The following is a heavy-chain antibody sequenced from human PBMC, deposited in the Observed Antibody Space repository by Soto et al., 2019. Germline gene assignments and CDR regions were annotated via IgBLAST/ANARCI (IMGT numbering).Heavy chain of an antibody. CDR1: GDSIRTGDYY. J-gene: IGHJ4*02. D-gene: IGHD3-22*01. Sequence: QVQLQESGPGLVKPSQTLSLTCTVSGDSIRTGDYYWNWIRQSPGKGLEWIGCVYASGSTYYNLSLRGRVTMSIDTSKNPFSLELNSVTAADTAVFYCARGGERNSGFFDYWGRGTLVTVSS. CDR3: ARGGERNSGFFDY. V-gene: IGHV4-30-4*01. CDR2: VYASGST.